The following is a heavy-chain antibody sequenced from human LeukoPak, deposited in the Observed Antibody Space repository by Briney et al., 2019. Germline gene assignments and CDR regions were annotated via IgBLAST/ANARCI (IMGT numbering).Heavy chain of an antibody. J-gene: IGHJ4*02. CDR2: INHSGST. CDR1: GGSFSGYY. CDR3: ARETERGFDY. V-gene: IGHV4-34*01. D-gene: IGHD1-1*01. Sequence: SETLSLTCAVYGGSFSGYYWSWIRQPPGKGLEWIGEINHSGSTNYNPSLKSRVTISVDTSKNQFSLKLSSVTAADTAVYYCARETERGFDYWGQGTLVTVSS.